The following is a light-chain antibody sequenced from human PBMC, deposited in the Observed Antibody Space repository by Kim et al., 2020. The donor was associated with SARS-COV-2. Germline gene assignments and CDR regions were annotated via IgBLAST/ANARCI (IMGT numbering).Light chain of an antibody. V-gene: IGKV3-15*01. J-gene: IGKJ1*01. CDR3: QQYSNWPPWT. CDR1: QSVGSS. CDR2: GAS. Sequence: EVLMAQSPATLSVSPGERVTLSCRASQSVGSSLAWYHQRPGQAPRLLIHGASTRATGTPARFSGSGSGTDFTLTISSLRSEDLGFYYCQQYSNWPPWTFGQGTKVDIK.